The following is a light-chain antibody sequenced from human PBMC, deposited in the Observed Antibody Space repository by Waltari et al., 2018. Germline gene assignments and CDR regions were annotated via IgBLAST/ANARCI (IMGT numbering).Light chain of an antibody. Sequence: TQSPGTLSLSPGARATLSCRASQTVRTTYLAGYQQKPGQAPTLLIYCASSRATGIPDRFSGSGAGTDFSLTISSLAPEDFAVYYCQQYDISPLTFGGGTKVEIK. J-gene: IGKJ4*01. CDR1: QTVRTTY. CDR2: CAS. CDR3: QQYDISPLT. V-gene: IGKV3-20*01.